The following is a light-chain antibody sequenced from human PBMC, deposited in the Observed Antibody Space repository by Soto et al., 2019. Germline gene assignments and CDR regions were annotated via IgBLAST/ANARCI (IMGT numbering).Light chain of an antibody. Sequence: DIQMTQSPSSLSASVGDRVTITCQASQDITNYLNWYQQKPGKAPRLLLYDASSLETGVPSRFSGSGSGTDCTFTISRLQPEDIATYYCQHYDHLPITFGQGTRLEIK. CDR1: QDITNY. CDR2: DAS. V-gene: IGKV1-33*01. J-gene: IGKJ5*01. CDR3: QHYDHLPIT.